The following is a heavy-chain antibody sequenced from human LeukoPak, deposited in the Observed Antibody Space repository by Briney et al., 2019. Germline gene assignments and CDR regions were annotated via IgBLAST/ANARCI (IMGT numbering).Heavy chain of an antibody. J-gene: IGHJ4*02. CDR1: GASISYYY. D-gene: IGHD1-26*01. CDR2: IDTSGST. V-gene: IGHV4-4*07. Sequence: SETLSLTCIVSGASISYYYWSWIRQPAGKGLERIGRIDTSGSTNYNTSLKSRVTMSVDTSNKLFSLRLTSVTAADTAVYYCARELGATSPRPLDSGGQGTLVTVSS. CDR3: ARELGATSPRPLDS.